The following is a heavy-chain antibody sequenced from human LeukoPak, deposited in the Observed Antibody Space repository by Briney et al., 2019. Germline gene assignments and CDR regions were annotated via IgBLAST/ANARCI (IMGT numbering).Heavy chain of an antibody. Sequence: PGRSLRLSCAASGFTFSSYGMHWVRQAPGKGLEWVAVISYDGSNKYYADSVKGRFTISRDNSKNTLFLQVSGLRAEDTAVYYCAKDRHYYGSGIPGGDFHYWGQGTLVTVSS. CDR2: ISYDGSNK. CDR3: AKDRHYYGSGIPGGDFHY. D-gene: IGHD3-10*01. CDR1: GFTFSSYG. J-gene: IGHJ4*02. V-gene: IGHV3-30*18.